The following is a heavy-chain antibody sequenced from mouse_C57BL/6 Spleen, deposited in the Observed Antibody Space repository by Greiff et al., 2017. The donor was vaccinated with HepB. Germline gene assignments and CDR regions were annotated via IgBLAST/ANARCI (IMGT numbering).Heavy chain of an antibody. D-gene: IGHD1-1*02. CDR2: IYPGGGYT. CDR1: GYTFTNYW. V-gene: IGHV1-63*01. Sequence: QVQLKESGAELVRPGTSVKMSCKASGYTFTNYWIGWAKQRPGHGLEWIGDIYPGGGYTNYNEKFKGKATLTADKSSSTAYMQFSSLTSEDSAIYYCARTGFYYAAMDYWGQGTSVTVSS. J-gene: IGHJ4*01. CDR3: ARTGFYYAAMDY.